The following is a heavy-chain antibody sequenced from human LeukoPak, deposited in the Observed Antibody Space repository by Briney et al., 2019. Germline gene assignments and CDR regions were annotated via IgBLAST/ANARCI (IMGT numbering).Heavy chain of an antibody. CDR3: ALGSGGSSGYPDAFDI. CDR2: INPSGGST. J-gene: IGHJ3*02. V-gene: IGHV1-46*01. D-gene: IGHD3-22*01. Sequence: ASVKVSCKAFGYTFTSNYMHWVRQAPGQGLEWMGIINPSGGSTSYAQKFQGRVTMTRDMSTSTVYMELSSLRSEDTAVYYCALGSGGSSGYPDAFDIWGQGTMVTVSS. CDR1: GYTFTSNY.